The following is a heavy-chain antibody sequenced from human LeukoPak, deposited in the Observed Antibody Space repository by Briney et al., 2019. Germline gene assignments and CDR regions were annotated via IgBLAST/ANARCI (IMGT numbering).Heavy chain of an antibody. J-gene: IGHJ4*02. CDR1: GFTFSSYA. CDR2: MNQDGSER. D-gene: IGHD1-14*01. CDR3: ARDRHRNDLEY. V-gene: IGHV3-7*01. Sequence: GGSLRLSCAASGFTFSSYAMSWVGQAPGKGLEWVANMNQDGSERHYVDSVKGRFTISRDNAKKSLYLQMNSLRAEDTAVYYCARDRHRNDLEYWGQGTLVTVSS.